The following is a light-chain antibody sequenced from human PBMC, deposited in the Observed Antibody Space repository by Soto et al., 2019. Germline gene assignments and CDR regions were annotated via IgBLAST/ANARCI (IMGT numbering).Light chain of an antibody. CDR2: DAS. CDR3: KQRTKWPPQ. CDR1: QSVSSY. J-gene: IGKJ1*01. V-gene: IGKV3-11*01. Sequence: IVLTQSPATLSLSPWERATLSCRASQSVSSYLAWYQQKPGQAPRLLIYDASNRATGIPARFSGSGSGTDFTLNIRSLEPEDFEVYSSKQRTKWPPQFGKGHXVEIK.